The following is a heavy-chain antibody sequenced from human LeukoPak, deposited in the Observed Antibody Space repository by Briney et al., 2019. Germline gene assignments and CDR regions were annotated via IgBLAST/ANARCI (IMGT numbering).Heavy chain of an antibody. Sequence: GGSLRLSCAASGFTFDDYAMHWVRQAPGKGLEWVPGISWNSGSIGYADSVKGRFTISRDNAKNSLYLQMNSLRAEDTALYYCAKDRGEVHYYGMDVWGQGTTVTVSS. J-gene: IGHJ6*02. CDR1: GFTFDDYA. CDR3: AKDRGEVHYYGMDV. D-gene: IGHD3-10*01. V-gene: IGHV3-9*01. CDR2: ISWNSGSI.